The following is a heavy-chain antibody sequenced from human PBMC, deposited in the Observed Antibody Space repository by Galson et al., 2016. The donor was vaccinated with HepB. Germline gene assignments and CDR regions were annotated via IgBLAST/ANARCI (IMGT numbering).Heavy chain of an antibody. D-gene: IGHD4-17*01. V-gene: IGHV4-39*01. CDR3: ATTVTRTYWYFAL. J-gene: IGHJ2*01. CDR1: GGSISNNAYY. CDR2: VYYSGNK. Sequence: ETLSLTCTVSGGSISNNAYYWGWIRQPPGKGLEWIGSVYYSGNKYYDPSLKSRVTISVDTSKNQFSLQLSSVTAADTAVYYVATTVTRTYWYFALWGLGTLVTVSS.